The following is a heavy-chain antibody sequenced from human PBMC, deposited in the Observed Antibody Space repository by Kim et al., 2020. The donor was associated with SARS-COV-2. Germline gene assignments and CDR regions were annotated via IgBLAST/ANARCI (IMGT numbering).Heavy chain of an antibody. CDR3: AREGGDYGSGKWYYGMDV. J-gene: IGHJ6*02. V-gene: IGHV4-38-2*02. CDR1: GYSISSGYY. Sequence: SETLSLTCTVSGYSISSGYYWGWIRQPPGKGLEWIGSIYHSGSTYYNPSLKSRVTISVDTSKNQFSLKLSSVTAADTAVYYCAREGGDYGSGKWYYGMDVWGQGTTVTVSS. CDR2: IYHSGST. D-gene: IGHD3-10*01.